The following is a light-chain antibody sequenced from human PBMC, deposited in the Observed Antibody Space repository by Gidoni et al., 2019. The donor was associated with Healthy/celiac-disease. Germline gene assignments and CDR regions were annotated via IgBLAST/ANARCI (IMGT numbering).Light chain of an antibody. CDR3: QQRVT. V-gene: IGKV3-11*01. Sequence: EIVLTPSPATLSLSPGERATLACRASQSVSSYLAWYQQKPGQAPRLLIYDASNRATGIPARFSGSGSGTDFTLTISSLEPEDFAVYYCQQRVTFGGGTKVEIK. CDR1: QSVSSY. J-gene: IGKJ4*01. CDR2: DAS.